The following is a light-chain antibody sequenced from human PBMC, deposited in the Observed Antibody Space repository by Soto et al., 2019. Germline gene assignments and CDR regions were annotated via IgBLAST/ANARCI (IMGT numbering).Light chain of an antibody. CDR3: QRYNNWPLT. J-gene: IGKJ4*01. Sequence: DIQMTQSPSTLSASVGDRVTITCRASQSISGWLAWYQQKPGKAPKLLIYDVSSLESGVSSRFSGSGSGTEFTLAISSLQPDDFAVYYCQRYNNWPLTFGGGTKVDIK. CDR1: QSISGW. V-gene: IGKV1-5*01. CDR2: DVS.